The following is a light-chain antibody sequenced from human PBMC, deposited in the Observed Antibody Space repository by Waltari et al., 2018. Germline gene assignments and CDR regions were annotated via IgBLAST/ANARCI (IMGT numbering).Light chain of an antibody. CDR3: QQYYSTPSWT. V-gene: IGKV4-1*01. CDR1: QNVLYSSNNKNY. Sequence: DIVMTQSPDSLAVSLGERAPINCTSSQNVLYSSNNKNYLAWYQQKPGQPPKLLIYWASTRESGVPDRFSGSGSGTDFTLTISSLQAEDGAVYYCQQYYSTPSWTFGQGTKVEIK. J-gene: IGKJ1*01. CDR2: WAS.